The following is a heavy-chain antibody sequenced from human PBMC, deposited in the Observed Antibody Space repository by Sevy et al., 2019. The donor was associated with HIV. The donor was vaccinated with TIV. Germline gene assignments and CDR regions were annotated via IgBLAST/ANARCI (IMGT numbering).Heavy chain of an antibody. J-gene: IGHJ6*03. V-gene: IGHV1-69*06. D-gene: IGHD6-6*01. CDR3: AREGVAARPGRRYYYYMDV. CDR2: IIPIFGTA. Sequence: ASVKVSCMASGGTFSSYAISWVRQAPGQGLEWMGGIIPIFGTANYAQKFQGRVTITADKSTSTAYMELSSLRSEDTAVYYCAREGVAARPGRRYYYYMDVWGKGTTVTVSS. CDR1: GGTFSSYA.